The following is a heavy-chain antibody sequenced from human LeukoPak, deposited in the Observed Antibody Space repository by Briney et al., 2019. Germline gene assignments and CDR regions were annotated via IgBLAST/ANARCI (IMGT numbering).Heavy chain of an antibody. CDR1: GFTFSSYA. D-gene: IGHD3-3*01. V-gene: IGHV3-23*01. CDR3: TRSSSRNFGVVINSYYYYMDV. J-gene: IGHJ6*03. CDR2: ISGSGGST. Sequence: GGSLRLSCAASGFTFSSYAMSWVRQAPGKGLEWVSAISGSGGSTYYADSVKGRFTISRDNSKNTLYLQMNSLRAEDTAVYYCTRSSSRNFGVVINSYYYYMDVWGKGTTVTVSS.